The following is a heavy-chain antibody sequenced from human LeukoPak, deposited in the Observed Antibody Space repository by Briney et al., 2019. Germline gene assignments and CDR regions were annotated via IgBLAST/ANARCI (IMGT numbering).Heavy chain of an antibody. V-gene: IGHV4-59*12. D-gene: IGHD5-12*01. Sequence: SETLSLTCTVSGASINNYYWNWIRQPPGKGLEWIGYISHSGTASYSPSVKSRVAISVHKSKNQFSLKLSSVTAADTAVYYCARGVATIGFDPWGQGTLVTVSS. CDR3: ARGVATIGFDP. CDR2: ISHSGTA. J-gene: IGHJ5*02. CDR1: GASINNYY.